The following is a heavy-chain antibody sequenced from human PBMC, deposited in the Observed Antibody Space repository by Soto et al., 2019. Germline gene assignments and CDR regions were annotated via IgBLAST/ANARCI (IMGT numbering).Heavy chain of an antibody. V-gene: IGHV4-59*01. D-gene: IGHD2-21*02. CDR3: AKFRDVATAIDAFDI. CDR1: GGSISSYY. Sequence: PSETLSLTCTVSGGSISSYYWSWIRQPPGKGLEWIGYIYYSGSTNYNPSLKSRVTMSADTSKNRFSLRLSSVTAADTAMYYCAKFRDVATAIDAFDIWGQGTMVTVSS. J-gene: IGHJ3*02. CDR2: IYYSGST.